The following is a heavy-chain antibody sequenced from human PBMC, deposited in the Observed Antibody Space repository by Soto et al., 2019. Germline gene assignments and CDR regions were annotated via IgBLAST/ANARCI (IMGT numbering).Heavy chain of an antibody. CDR3: ETCIAVIRGAPDY. Sequence: HPGGSLRLSCAASGFTFSNYTMHWVRQAPGKGLEWVAVISYDGSNKSYADSVKGRFTISRDNSKNTLYLKMNSLRPEDTAVYSCETCIAVIRGAPDYWGQGILVTAYS. J-gene: IGHJ4*02. CDR1: GFTFSNYT. CDR2: ISYDGSNK. V-gene: IGHV3-30-3*01. D-gene: IGHD3-10*01.